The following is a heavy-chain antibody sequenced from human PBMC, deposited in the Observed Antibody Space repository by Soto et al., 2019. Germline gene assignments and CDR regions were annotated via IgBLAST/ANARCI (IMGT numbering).Heavy chain of an antibody. Sequence: PGESLKISCKGSGYTFTDYWIGWVRQLPGKGLEWMGIIYPGDSDTRYSPSFQGHVTISADKSISTAYLQWGSLKASDTAKYYCARRGDGYNAGYYYGLDVWGQGTTVTVSS. CDR2: IYPGDSDT. D-gene: IGHD5-12*01. V-gene: IGHV5-51*01. J-gene: IGHJ6*02. CDR3: ARRGDGYNAGYYYGLDV. CDR1: GYTFTDYW.